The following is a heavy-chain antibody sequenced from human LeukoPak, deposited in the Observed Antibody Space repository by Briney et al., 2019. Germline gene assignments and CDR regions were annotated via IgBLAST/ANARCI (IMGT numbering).Heavy chain of an antibody. CDR2: IKQDGSEK. D-gene: IGHD2-2*01. CDR1: GFTFSNYW. J-gene: IGHJ5*02. V-gene: IGHV3-7*05. Sequence: GGSLRLSCAASGFTFSNYWMNWVRQAPGKGLEWVANIKQDGSEKYYVDSVKGRFTISRDNAKNSLYLQMISLRAEDTAVYYCARGGAPYCSSTSCYEDRFDPWGQGTLVTVSS. CDR3: ARGGAPYCSSTSCYEDRFDP.